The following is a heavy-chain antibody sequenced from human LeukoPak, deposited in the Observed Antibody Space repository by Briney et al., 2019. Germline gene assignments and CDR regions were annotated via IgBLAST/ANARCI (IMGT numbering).Heavy chain of an antibody. Sequence: GGSLRLSCAASGFTFSNAWMSWVRQAPGKGLEWVGRIKSKTDGGTTDYAAPVKGRFTISRDDSKNTLYLQMNSLRTEDTAVYYCAKDMWPHYYDSSGYYLDYWGQGTLVTVSS. V-gene: IGHV3-15*01. J-gene: IGHJ4*02. CDR3: AKDMWPHYYDSSGYYLDY. D-gene: IGHD3-22*01. CDR2: IKSKTDGGTT. CDR1: GFTFSNAW.